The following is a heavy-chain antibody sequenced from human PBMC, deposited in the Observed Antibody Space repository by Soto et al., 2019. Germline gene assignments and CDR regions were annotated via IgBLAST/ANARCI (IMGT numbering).Heavy chain of an antibody. CDR3: ARLNWKAGYYYGMDV. D-gene: IGHD1-20*01. CDR1: GGSISSGGYY. J-gene: IGHJ6*02. CDR2: IYYSGST. V-gene: IGHV4-31*03. Sequence: SETLSLTCTVSGGSISSGGYYWSWIRQHPGKGLEWIGYIYYSGSTYYNPSLKSRVTISVDTSKNQFSLKLSSVTAADTAVYYCARLNWKAGYYYGMDVWGQGTTVTVSS.